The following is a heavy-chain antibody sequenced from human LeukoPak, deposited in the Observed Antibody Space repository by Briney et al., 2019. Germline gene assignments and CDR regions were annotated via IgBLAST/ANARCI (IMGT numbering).Heavy chain of an antibody. CDR3: ARGGQYNGAMVTYYYYYGMDV. J-gene: IGHJ6*02. CDR1: GFTFSDYY. D-gene: IGHD5-18*01. V-gene: IGHV3-11*01. CDR2: ISSSGSTI. Sequence: PGGSLRLSCAASGFTFSDYYMSWMRQAPGKGLVWVSYISSSGSTIYYADSVKSRFTISSDNAKNSLYLQMNSLRADDTAVYYCARGGQYNGAMVTYYYYYGMDVWGQGTTVTVSS.